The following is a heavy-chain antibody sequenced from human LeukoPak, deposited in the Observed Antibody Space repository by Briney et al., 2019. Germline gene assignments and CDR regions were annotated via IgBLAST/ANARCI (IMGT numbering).Heavy chain of an antibody. J-gene: IGHJ4*02. CDR3: ASSKNRRYYYDSSGYLS. CDR1: GGSISSGDYS. V-gene: IGHV4-30-4*01. Sequence: SETLSLTCTVSGGSISSGDYSWSWIRQPPGKGLEWIGYIYYSGSTYYNPSLKSRVTISVDTSKNQFSLKLSSVTAADTAVYYCASSKNRRYYYDSSGYLSWGQGTLVTVSS. D-gene: IGHD3-22*01. CDR2: IYYSGST.